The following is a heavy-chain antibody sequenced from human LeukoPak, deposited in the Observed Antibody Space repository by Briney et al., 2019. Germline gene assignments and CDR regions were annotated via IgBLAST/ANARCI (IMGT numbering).Heavy chain of an antibody. CDR3: AKDRRALDYGDSIDF. CDR1: GFTFDDYA. CDR2: ISWDSGNL. J-gene: IGHJ4*02. Sequence: GGSLRLSCAASGFTFDDYAMPWVRQAPGKVLEWVSGISWDSGNLGYADSVKGRFTISRDNAKNSLFLQMSSLRPEDTALYYCAKDRRALDYGDSIDFWGQGTLVTVSS. V-gene: IGHV3-9*01. D-gene: IGHD4-17*01.